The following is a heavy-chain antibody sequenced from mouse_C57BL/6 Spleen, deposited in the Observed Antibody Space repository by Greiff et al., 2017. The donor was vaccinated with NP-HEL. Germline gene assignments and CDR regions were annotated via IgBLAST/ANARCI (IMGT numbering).Heavy chain of an antibody. CDR2: ISSGSSTI. Sequence: EVKLMESGGGLVKPGGSLKLSCAASGFTFSDYGMHWVRQAPEKGLEWVAYISSGSSTIYYADTVKGRFTISRDNAKNTLFLQMTSLRSEDTAMYYCASNHYFDYWGQGTTLTVSS. J-gene: IGHJ2*01. V-gene: IGHV5-17*01. CDR1: GFTFSDYG. CDR3: ASNHYFDY.